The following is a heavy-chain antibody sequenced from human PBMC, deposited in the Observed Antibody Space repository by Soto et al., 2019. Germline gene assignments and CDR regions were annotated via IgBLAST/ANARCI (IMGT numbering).Heavy chain of an antibody. CDR1: GFTFISYA. J-gene: IGHJ4*02. CDR3: ARDGLLGYFDY. V-gene: IGHV3-30-3*01. Sequence: GGSLRLSCAASGFTFISYAMHWVRQAPGKGLEWVAVISYDGSNKYYADSVKGRFTISRDNSKNTLYLQMNSLRAEDTAVYYCARDGLLGYFDYWGQGTLVTVSS. CDR2: ISYDGSNK. D-gene: IGHD3-16*01.